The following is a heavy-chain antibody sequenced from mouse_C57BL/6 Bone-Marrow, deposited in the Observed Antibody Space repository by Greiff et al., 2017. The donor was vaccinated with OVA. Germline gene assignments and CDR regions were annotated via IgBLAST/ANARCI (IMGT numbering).Heavy chain of an antibody. V-gene: IGHV1-50*01. CDR2: IDPSDSYT. Sequence: QVQLQQPGAELVKPGASVKLSCKASGYTFTSYWMQWVKQRPGQGLEWIGAIDPSDSYTNYNQKFKGKATLTVDTSSSTAYMQLSSLTSEDSAVYYCARSYPGAYWGQGTLVTVSA. J-gene: IGHJ3*01. CDR3: ARSYPGAY. CDR1: GYTFTSYW. D-gene: IGHD2-12*01.